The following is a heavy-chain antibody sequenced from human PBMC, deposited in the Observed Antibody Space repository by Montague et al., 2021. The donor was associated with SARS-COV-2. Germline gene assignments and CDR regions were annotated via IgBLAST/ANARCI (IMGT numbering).Heavy chain of an antibody. Sequence: SLRLSCAASGFTFSDSHMHWVRQASGKGLEWVGHVRRKAENQATAYAGSVRCRFTIARADFTDTLYLQMDSLKIDDTAVYYCSRQTDSCHDYWGQGTLVTVSS. CDR1: GFTFSDSH. CDR3: SRQTDSCHDY. D-gene: IGHD2-2*01. CDR2: VRRKAENQAT. V-gene: IGHV3-73*01. J-gene: IGHJ4*02.